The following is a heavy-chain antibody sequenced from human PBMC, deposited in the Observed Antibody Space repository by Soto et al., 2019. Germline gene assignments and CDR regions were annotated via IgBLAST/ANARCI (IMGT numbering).Heavy chain of an antibody. CDR2: IYRSEIT. CDR3: ARGYDFWSGTPGY. D-gene: IGHD3-3*01. CDR1: GVSISSGDYS. V-gene: IGHV4-30-2*01. J-gene: IGHJ4*02. Sequence: SETLSLTCAVSGVSISSGDYSWSWIRQPPGKGLEWIGYIYRSEITYYNPSLKSRVTISVDRSKNQFSLRLTSVTAADTAIYYCARGYDFWSGTPGYWGQGALVTVSS.